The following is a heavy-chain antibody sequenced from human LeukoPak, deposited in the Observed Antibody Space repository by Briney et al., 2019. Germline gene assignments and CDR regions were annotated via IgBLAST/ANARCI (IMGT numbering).Heavy chain of an antibody. CDR2: ISSSSSYI. J-gene: IGHJ4*02. Sequence: KPGGSLRLSCAASGFTFSSYSMNWVRQAPGKGLEWVSSISSSSSYIYYADSVRGRFTISRDDAKNTLYLQMNSLRAEDTAVYYCARGGGAYYFDYWGRGTLVTVSS. V-gene: IGHV3-21*01. CDR3: ARGGGAYYFDY. D-gene: IGHD3-10*01. CDR1: GFTFSSYS.